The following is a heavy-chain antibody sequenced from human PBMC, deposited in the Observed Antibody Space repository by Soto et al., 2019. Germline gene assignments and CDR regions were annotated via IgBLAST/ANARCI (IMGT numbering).Heavy chain of an antibody. CDR3: ARARHTSLTGDYYGMDV. D-gene: IGHD1-20*01. CDR1: CGSISSYY. Sequence: SETLSPTCTFSCGSISSYYWSWIRQPAGKGLEWIGRIYTSGSTNYNPSLKSRVTMSVDTSKNQFSLKLSSVTAADTAVYYCARARHTSLTGDYYGMDVWGQGTTVTVSS. V-gene: IGHV4-4*07. CDR2: IYTSGST. J-gene: IGHJ6*02.